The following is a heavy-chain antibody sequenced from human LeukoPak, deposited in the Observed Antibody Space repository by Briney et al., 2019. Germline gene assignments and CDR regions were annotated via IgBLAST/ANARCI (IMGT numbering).Heavy chain of an antibody. J-gene: IGHJ6*03. V-gene: IGHV3-30*02. D-gene: IGHD3-10*01. Sequence: GGSLRLSCAASGFTFNNYGMHWVRQAPGKGLEWVAFIRYDGTNKYCADSVKGRFTISRDNSKSTLYLQMNSLRPEDTAVYYCAKDAEDGSGTYFHDFYYYYMDVWGKGTTVT. CDR2: IRYDGTNK. CDR3: AKDAEDGSGTYFHDFYYYYMDV. CDR1: GFTFNNYG.